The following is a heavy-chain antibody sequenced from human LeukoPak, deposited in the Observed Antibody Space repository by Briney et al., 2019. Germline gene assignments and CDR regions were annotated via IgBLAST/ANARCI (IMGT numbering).Heavy chain of an antibody. J-gene: IGHJ4*02. CDR2: STNKATSYAT. Sequence: PGGSLRLSCTASGFIFGDYAMSWVRQAPGKGLEWVGRSTNKATSYATQYAASVKGRFTIARDDSKNSLYLHMNSLETEDTAVYYCTRDSSWAFGGYWGRGTLVTVSS. CDR1: GFIFGDYA. CDR3: TRDSSWAFGGY. D-gene: IGHD3-16*01. V-gene: IGHV3-72*01.